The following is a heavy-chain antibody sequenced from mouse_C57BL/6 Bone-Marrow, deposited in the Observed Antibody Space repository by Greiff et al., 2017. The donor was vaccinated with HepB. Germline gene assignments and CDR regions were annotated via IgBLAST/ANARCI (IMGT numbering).Heavy chain of an antibody. D-gene: IGHD1-1*01. Sequence: VQLQQSGAELVKPGASVKLSCTASGFNIKDYYIHWVKQRNEQGLEWIGRSDPEDGENKYAPKFQDKATITADTSSNTAYLQISSLTSEDTAVYYCTRSLIYYGTNYWGQVTTLTVSS. J-gene: IGHJ2*01. CDR1: GFNIKDYY. CDR3: TRSLIYYGTNY. V-gene: IGHV14-2*01. CDR2: SDPEDGEN.